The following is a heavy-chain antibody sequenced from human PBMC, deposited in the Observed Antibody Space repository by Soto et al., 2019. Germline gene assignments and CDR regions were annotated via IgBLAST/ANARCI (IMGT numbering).Heavy chain of an antibody. CDR1: GGSLTNYA. CDR3: ARGRAGYGMDV. D-gene: IGHD3-10*01. V-gene: IGHV1-69*06. Sequence: SVKVSCKASGGSLTNYAIIWVRQGPGHGLEWMGGIIPVSGTSDTSNYAQKFQGRLTISADNSASTAYMELSSLRSEDTAVYYCARGRAGYGMDVWGQGTTVPVSS. CDR2: IIPVSGTS. J-gene: IGHJ6*02.